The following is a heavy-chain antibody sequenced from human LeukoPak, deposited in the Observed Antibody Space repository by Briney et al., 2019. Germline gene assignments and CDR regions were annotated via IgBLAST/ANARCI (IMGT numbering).Heavy chain of an antibody. CDR1: GGSFSGYY. CDR3: ARHAITMVRGVISRYYYYMDV. J-gene: IGHJ6*03. V-gene: IGHV4-34*01. D-gene: IGHD3-10*01. CDR2: INHSGST. Sequence: SETLSLTCAVYGGSFSGYYWSWIRQPPGKGLEWIGEINHSGSTNYNPSLKSRVTISVDTSKNQFSLKLSSVTAADTAVYYCARHAITMVRGVISRYYYYMDVWGKGTTVTISS.